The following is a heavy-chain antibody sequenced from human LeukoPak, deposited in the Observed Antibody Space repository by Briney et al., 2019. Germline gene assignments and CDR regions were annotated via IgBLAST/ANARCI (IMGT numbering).Heavy chain of an antibody. CDR1: GFTFSSYA. CDR2: ISGSGGST. D-gene: IGHD3-16*01. Sequence: GGSLRLSCAASGFTFSSYAMSWVRQAPGKGLEWVSAISGSGGSTYSADSVKGRFTISRDNSKNTLYLQMNSLRAEDTAVYYFSGYDYVWGSLYIWGQGTMVTVSS. J-gene: IGHJ3*02. V-gene: IGHV3-23*01. CDR3: SGYDYVWGSLYI.